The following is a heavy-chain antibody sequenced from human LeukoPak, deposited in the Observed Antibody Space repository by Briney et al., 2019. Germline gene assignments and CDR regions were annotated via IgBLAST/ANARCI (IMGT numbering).Heavy chain of an antibody. J-gene: IGHJ5*02. V-gene: IGHV4-4*07. CDR1: GGSINNYY. Sequence: SETLSLTCTVSGGSINNYYWSWIRQPAGKGLEWIGRTYTSGSTNYKSSLKSRVTMSVDTSKNQFSLKLSSVTAADTAVYYCARDRYGSGGWFDPWGQGTLVTVSS. CDR2: TYTSGST. CDR3: ARDRYGSGGWFDP. D-gene: IGHD3-10*01.